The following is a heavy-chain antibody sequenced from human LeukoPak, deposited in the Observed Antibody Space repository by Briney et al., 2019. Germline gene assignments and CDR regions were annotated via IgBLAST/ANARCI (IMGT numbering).Heavy chain of an antibody. D-gene: IGHD3-9*01. V-gene: IGHV4-39*07. J-gene: IGHJ4*02. Sequence: SETLSLTCTVSGGSISSSSYYWGWIRQPPGKGLEWIGSIYYSGSTYYNPSLKSRVTISVDTSKNQFSLRLSSVTAADTAVYYCARYDPRYFFDYWGQGTLVTVSS. CDR1: GGSISSSSYY. CDR3: ARYDPRYFFDY. CDR2: IYYSGST.